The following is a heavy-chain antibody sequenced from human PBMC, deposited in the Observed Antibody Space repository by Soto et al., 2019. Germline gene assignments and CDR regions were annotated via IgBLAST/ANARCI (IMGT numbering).Heavy chain of an antibody. CDR3: ARRRDLVYYFDY. D-gene: IGHD6-6*01. CDR2: IYYSGST. CDR1: GGSISSSSCY. V-gene: IGHV4-39*01. J-gene: IGHJ4*02. Sequence: SETLSLTCTVSGGSISSSSCYWGWIRQPPGKGLEWIGSIYYSGSTYYNPSLKSRVTISVDTSKNQFSLKLSSVTAADTAVYYCARRRDLVYYFDYWDQGTLVTVSS.